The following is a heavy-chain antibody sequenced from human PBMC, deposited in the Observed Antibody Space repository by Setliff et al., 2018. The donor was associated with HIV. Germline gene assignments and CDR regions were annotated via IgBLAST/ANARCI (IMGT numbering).Heavy chain of an antibody. Sequence: SETLSLTCTVSGGSFTTYYWSWLRQPPGKELEWIGYFYTSGSTNYNPSLKSRVTISIDTSKNQFSLKLNAVNAADTAVYYCARRPPLTTGRAYYFDFWGQGTLVTSPQ. CDR1: GGSFTTYY. V-gene: IGHV4-4*09. J-gene: IGHJ4*02. CDR2: FYTSGST. CDR3: ARRPPLTTGRAYYFDF. D-gene: IGHD1-1*01.